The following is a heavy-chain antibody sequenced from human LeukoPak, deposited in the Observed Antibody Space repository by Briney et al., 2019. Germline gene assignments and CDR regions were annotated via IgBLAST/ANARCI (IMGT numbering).Heavy chain of an antibody. CDR2: IYTSGST. V-gene: IGHV4-4*07. Sequence: SETLSLTCTVSGGSISSYYWSWIRQPAGKGLEWIGRIYTSGSTNYNPSLKSRVTMSVDTSKNQFSLKLSSVTAADTAVYYCARSPTVTQYNWFDPWGQGTLVTVSS. J-gene: IGHJ5*02. CDR1: GGSISSYY. D-gene: IGHD4-17*01. CDR3: ARSPTVTQYNWFDP.